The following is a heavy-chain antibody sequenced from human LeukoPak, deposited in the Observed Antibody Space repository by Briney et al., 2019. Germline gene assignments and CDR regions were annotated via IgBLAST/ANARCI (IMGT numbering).Heavy chain of an antibody. Sequence: NPSETLSLTCTVSGGSISSSSYYWGWIRQPPGKGLEWIGSIYYSGSTYYNPSLKSRVTISVDTSKNQFSLKLSSVTAADTAVYYCARRPPPNSSSWTYYYYYYYMDVWGKGTTVTVSS. CDR1: GGSISSSSYY. J-gene: IGHJ6*03. D-gene: IGHD6-13*01. CDR2: IYYSGST. CDR3: ARRPPPNSSSWTYYYYYYYMDV. V-gene: IGHV4-39*07.